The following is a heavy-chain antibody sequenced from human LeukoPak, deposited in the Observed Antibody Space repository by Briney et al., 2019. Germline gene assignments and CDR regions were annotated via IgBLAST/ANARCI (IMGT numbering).Heavy chain of an antibody. CDR2: VNPYSGDR. Sequence: GASVNVSCKTSGYTFTTYHINWVRQATGQGLEWLGWVNPYSGDRGYAQKFQGRLSITSDTSISTAYMELGSLRSDDTAVYFCARTTSLTASGYDYWGQGTLVTVSS. CDR3: ARTTSLTASGYDY. J-gene: IGHJ4*02. CDR1: GYTFTTYH. D-gene: IGHD4-17*01. V-gene: IGHV1-8*03.